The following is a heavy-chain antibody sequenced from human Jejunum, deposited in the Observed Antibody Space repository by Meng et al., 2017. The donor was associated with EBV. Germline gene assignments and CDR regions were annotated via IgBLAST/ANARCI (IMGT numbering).Heavy chain of an antibody. CDR1: GFSVSSWY. D-gene: IGHD1-26*01. CDR2: LYVGGET. CDR3: ARDQAEGSYYA. V-gene: IGHV3-53*01. J-gene: IGHJ5*02. Sequence: EVQLVESGGGTIQPGGSLRLSCAASGFSVSSWYINWVRQAPGKGLEWVSILYVGGETYYAPSVEGRFTISRDSSKSTVYLQMNNLRAEDTAVYYCARDQAEGSYYAWGRGTLVTVSS.